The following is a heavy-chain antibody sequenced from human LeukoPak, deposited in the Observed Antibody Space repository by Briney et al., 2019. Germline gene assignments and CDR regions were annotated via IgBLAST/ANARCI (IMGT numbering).Heavy chain of an antibody. CDR1: GFSFSSYD. CDR2: IESDGSNE. Sequence: GGSLRLSCAASGFSFSSYDMNWVRQAPGKGLEGVTFIESDGSNEYYADSVKGRFTISRDNSKNTVYVQMNSLRAEDTAVYYCAKEGSGWYYLDYWGQGTVVTVSS. D-gene: IGHD6-19*01. CDR3: AKEGSGWYYLDY. J-gene: IGHJ4*02. V-gene: IGHV3-30*02.